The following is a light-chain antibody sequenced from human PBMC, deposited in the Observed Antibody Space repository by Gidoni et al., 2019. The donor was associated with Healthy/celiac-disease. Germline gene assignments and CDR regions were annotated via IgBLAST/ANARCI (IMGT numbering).Light chain of an antibody. J-gene: IGKJ4*01. V-gene: IGKV1-5*01. CDR3: QQYNSYSLT. Sequence: DIQMTQSPSTLSASVGDRVTITCRASQSISSWLAWYQQKPGKSPKLLIYDASSLESGVPSRFSGSGSGTEFTLTISSLQPDDFATYYCQQYNSYSLTFGGGTKVEIK. CDR2: DAS. CDR1: QSISSW.